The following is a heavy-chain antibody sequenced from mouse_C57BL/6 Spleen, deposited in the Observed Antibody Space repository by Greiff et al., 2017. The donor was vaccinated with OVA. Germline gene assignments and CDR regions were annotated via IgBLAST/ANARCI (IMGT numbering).Heavy chain of an antibody. J-gene: IGHJ2*01. CDR3: TTRYYYGSSYEY. CDR1: GFNIKDDY. CDR2: IDPENGDT. Sequence: EVKLQESGAELVRPGASVKLSCTASGFNIKDDYMHWVKQRPEQGLEWIGWIDPENGDTEYASKFQGKATITADTSSNTAYLQLSSLTSEDTAVYYCTTRYYYGSSYEYWGQGTTLTVSS. D-gene: IGHD1-1*01. V-gene: IGHV14-4*01.